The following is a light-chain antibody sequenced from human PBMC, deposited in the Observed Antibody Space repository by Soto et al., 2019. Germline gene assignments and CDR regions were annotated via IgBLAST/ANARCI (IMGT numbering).Light chain of an antibody. CDR3: AAWDDSLGYV. V-gene: IGLV1-44*01. CDR1: RSNIGSNT. J-gene: IGLJ1*01. CDR2: SNN. Sequence: QSVLTQPPSASGTPGQRVTISCSGSRSNIGSNTVNWYQQLPGTAPKLLIYSNNQRPSGVPDRFSGSKSGTSASLAIRGLQSEDEADYYCAAWDDSLGYVFGTGTKATVL.